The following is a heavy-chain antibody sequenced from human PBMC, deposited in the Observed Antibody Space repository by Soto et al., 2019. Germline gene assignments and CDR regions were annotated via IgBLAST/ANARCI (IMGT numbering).Heavy chain of an antibody. V-gene: IGHV3-15*01. CDR1: GFTFSNAW. J-gene: IGHJ3*02. D-gene: IGHD3-9*01. Sequence: GGSLRLSCAASGFTFSNAWMSWVRQAPGKGLEWVGRIKSKTDGGTTDYAAPVKGRFTISRDDSKNTLYLQMNSLKTEDTAVYYCTTDTLLRYFDWLSHDAFDIWGQGTMVTVSS. CDR2: IKSKTDGGTT. CDR3: TTDTLLRYFDWLSHDAFDI.